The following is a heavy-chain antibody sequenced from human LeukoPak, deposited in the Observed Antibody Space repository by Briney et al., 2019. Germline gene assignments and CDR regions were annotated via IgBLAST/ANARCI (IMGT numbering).Heavy chain of an antibody. CDR3: ARDLAAVDDYYYYYMDV. CDR1: GFTFSSYW. V-gene: IGHV3-7*01. Sequence: GGSLRLSCAASGFTFSSYWMSWVRQAPGKGLEWVANIKKDGSEKYYVDSVKGRFTISRDNAKNSLYLQMNSLRAEDTAVYYCARDLAAVDDYYYYYMDVWGKGTTVTVSS. J-gene: IGHJ6*03. CDR2: IKKDGSEK. D-gene: IGHD2-15*01.